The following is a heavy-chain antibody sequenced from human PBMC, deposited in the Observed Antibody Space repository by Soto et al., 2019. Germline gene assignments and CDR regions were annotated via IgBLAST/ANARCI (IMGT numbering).Heavy chain of an antibody. J-gene: IGHJ6*02. CDR3: ARDLWGYCGTDCYPLDV. Sequence: QVQLQESGPGLVKPSETLSLTCTVSGGSISGYYWSWIRQPPGKGLEWIGYMYNTGSTVYNPSFKSRVTLSVDTYKNQFSLELNSVTAADTAVYYCARDLWGYCGTDCYPLDVWGQGTTVTVSS. V-gene: IGHV4-59*01. D-gene: IGHD2-21*02. CDR1: GGSISGYY. CDR2: MYNTGST.